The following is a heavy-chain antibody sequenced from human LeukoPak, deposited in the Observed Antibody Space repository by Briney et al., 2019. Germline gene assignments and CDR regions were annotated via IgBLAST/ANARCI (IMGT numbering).Heavy chain of an antibody. CDR3: VKGSGSSGYYPLNY. Sequence: GGSLRLSCAASGFTFSSYAMSWVRQAPGKGLAWVSTISGGSGSTYCADSVKGRFTISRDNSKNTLYLQMSSLRVEDTAVYYCVKGSGSSGYYPLNYWGQGTLVTVSS. V-gene: IGHV3-23*01. CDR1: GFTFSSYA. CDR2: ISGGSGST. J-gene: IGHJ4*02. D-gene: IGHD3-22*01.